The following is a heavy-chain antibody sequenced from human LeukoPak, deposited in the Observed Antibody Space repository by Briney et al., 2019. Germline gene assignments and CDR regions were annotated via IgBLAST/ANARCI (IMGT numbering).Heavy chain of an antibody. J-gene: IGHJ4*02. CDR1: GFTFSSYG. CDR2: ISYDGSNK. CDR3: EKDFYCGGDCYAIDY. V-gene: IGHV3-30*18. Sequence: PGGSLRLSCAASGFTFSSYGMHWVRQAPGKGLEWVAVISYDGSNKYYADSVKGRFTISRDNSKNTLYLQMNSLRAEDTAVYYSEKDFYCGGDCYAIDYWGQGTLVTVSS. D-gene: IGHD2-21*02.